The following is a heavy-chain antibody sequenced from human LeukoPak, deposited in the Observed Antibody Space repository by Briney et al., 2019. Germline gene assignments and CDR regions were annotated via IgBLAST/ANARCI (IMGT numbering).Heavy chain of an antibody. V-gene: IGHV1-18*01. CDR3: ARVRDLEWELLPEFDY. D-gene: IGHD1-26*01. J-gene: IGHJ4*02. CDR2: ISAYNGNT. CDR1: GYTFTSYG. Sequence: ASVKVSCKASGYTFTSYGISWVRQAPGQGLEWMGWISAYNGNTNYAQKLQGRVTMTTDTSTSTAHMELRSLRSDDTAVYYCARVRDLEWELLPEFDYWGQGTLVTVSS.